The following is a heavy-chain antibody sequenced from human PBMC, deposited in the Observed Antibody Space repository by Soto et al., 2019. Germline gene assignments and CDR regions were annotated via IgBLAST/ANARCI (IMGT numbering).Heavy chain of an antibody. CDR1: GYTFPSFA. V-gene: IGHV1-3*01. CDR3: ARINLGYSGYDSVVTFDI. Sequence: ASVKVSRKASGYTFPSFAMHWVRPAPGQRLEWKGRINAGKGNTKYSQKFQGRVTITRDTSASTAYMELSSLISEDTAVYYCARINLGYSGYDSVVTFDIWGQGTMVTVSS. J-gene: IGHJ3*02. CDR2: INAGKGNT. D-gene: IGHD5-12*01.